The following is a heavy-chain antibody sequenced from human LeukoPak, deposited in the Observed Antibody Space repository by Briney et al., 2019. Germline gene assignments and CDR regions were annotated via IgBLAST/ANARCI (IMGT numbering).Heavy chain of an antibody. CDR3: ARDKLVAATFWFDP. D-gene: IGHD2-15*01. Sequence: ASVTVSCTASGYTFTGYYMHWVRQAPGQGLEWMGRINPNSGGTNYAQKFQGRVTMTRDTSISTAYMELSRLRSDDTAVYYCARDKLVAATFWFDPWGQGTLATVSS. CDR1: GYTFTGYY. CDR2: INPNSGGT. V-gene: IGHV1-2*06. J-gene: IGHJ5*02.